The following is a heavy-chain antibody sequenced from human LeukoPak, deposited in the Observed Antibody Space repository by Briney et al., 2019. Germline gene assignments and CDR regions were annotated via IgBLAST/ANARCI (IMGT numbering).Heavy chain of an antibody. J-gene: IGHJ4*02. D-gene: IGHD3-22*01. CDR1: GFTFSSYA. CDR3: ARTRGGITMIVVVISGVDY. CDR2: ISGSGGST. Sequence: QPGGSLRLSCAASGFTFSSYAMSWVRQAPGKGLEWVSAISGSGGSTYYADSVKGRFTISSDNSKNTLYLQMNSLRAEDTAVYYCARTRGGITMIVVVISGVDYWGQGTLVTVSS. V-gene: IGHV3-23*01.